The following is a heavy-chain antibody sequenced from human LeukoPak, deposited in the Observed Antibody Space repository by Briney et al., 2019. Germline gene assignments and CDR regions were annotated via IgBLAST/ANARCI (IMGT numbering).Heavy chain of an antibody. CDR1: GFTFSSYG. V-gene: IGHV3-33*01. Sequence: PGRSLRLSCAASGFTFSSYGMHWVRQAPGKGLEWVAVIWYDGSNKYYADSVKGRFTISRDNSKNTLYLQMNSLRAEDTAVYYCARDDRDYGVYYYYGMDVWGQGTTVTVSS. CDR2: IWYDGSNK. D-gene: IGHD4-17*01. CDR3: ARDDRDYGVYYYYGMDV. J-gene: IGHJ6*02.